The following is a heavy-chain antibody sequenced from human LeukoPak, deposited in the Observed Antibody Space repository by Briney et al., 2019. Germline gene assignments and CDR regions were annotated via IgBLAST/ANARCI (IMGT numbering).Heavy chain of an antibody. CDR2: INPNSGGT. V-gene: IGHV1-2*02. CDR3: ARDQGLIGTTVRDY. J-gene: IGHJ4*02. CDR1: GCTFTGYY. D-gene: IGHD4-17*01. Sequence: ASVKVSCKASGCTFTGYYMHWVRQAPGQGLEWMGWINPNSGGTNYAQKFQGRVTMTRDTSISTAYMELSRLRSDDTAVYYCARDQGLIGTTVRDYWGQGTLVTVSS.